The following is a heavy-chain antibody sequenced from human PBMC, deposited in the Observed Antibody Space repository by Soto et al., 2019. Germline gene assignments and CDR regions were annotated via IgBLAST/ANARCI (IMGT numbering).Heavy chain of an antibody. CDR2: IYYSGST. V-gene: IGHV4-31*03. Sequence: SETLSLTCTVSGGSISSGGYYWSWIRQHPGKGLEWIGYIYYSGSTYYNPSLKSRVTISVDTSKNQFSLKLSSVTAADTAVYYCARSPIRYTVTGYYYYGMDVWGQGTTVTVSS. D-gene: IGHD4-4*01. CDR3: ARSPIRYTVTGYYYYGMDV. CDR1: GGSISSGGYY. J-gene: IGHJ6*02.